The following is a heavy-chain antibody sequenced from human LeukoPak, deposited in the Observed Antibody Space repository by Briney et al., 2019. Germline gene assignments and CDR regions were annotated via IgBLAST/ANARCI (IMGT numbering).Heavy chain of an antibody. CDR1: GFTFSSYA. CDR2: ISYDGSNK. D-gene: IGHD6-13*01. Sequence: GGSLRLSCAASGFTFSSYAMHWVRQAPGKGLEWVAVISYDGSNKYYADSVKGRFTISRDNSKNTLYLQMNSLRAEDTAVYYCAKANGRGLAAADYWGQGTLVTVSS. V-gene: IGHV3-30-3*01. CDR3: AKANGRGLAAADY. J-gene: IGHJ4*02.